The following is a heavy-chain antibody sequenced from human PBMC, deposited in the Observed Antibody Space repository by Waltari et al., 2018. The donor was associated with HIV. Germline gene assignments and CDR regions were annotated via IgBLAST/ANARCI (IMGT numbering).Heavy chain of an antibody. J-gene: IGHJ6*02. CDR3: AKSDIDYGMDV. CDR1: GFNFDDYA. CDR2: ITWNSGRT. V-gene: IGHV3-9*01. D-gene: IGHD2-15*01. Sequence: EVQLVESGGGLVQPGRARRPACAASGFNFDDYAMHWVRQVPGKGLEWVSGITWNSGRTGYADSVKGRFIISRDNAKNSLYLQMNSLRVEDTALYYCAKSDIDYGMDVWGQGTTVTVSS.